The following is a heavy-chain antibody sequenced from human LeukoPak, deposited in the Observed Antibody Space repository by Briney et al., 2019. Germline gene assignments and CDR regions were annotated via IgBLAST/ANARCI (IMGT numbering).Heavy chain of an antibody. D-gene: IGHD3-16*01. Sequence: ASVKASCKASGYTFTGYYMHWVRQAPGQGLEWMGRINPNSGGTNYAQKFQGRVTMTRDTSISTAYMELSRLRSDDTAVYYCARDRQLNLGGPNWFDPWGQGTLVTVSS. CDR2: INPNSGGT. CDR3: ARDRQLNLGGPNWFDP. J-gene: IGHJ5*02. CDR1: GYTFTGYY. V-gene: IGHV1-2*06.